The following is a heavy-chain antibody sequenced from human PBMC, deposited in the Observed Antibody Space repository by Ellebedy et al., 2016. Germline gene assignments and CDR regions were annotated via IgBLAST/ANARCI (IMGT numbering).Heavy chain of an antibody. J-gene: IGHJ5*02. V-gene: IGHV4-34*01. CDR2: INHSGST. Sequence: SETLSLXXAVYGGSFSGYYWSWIRQPPGKGLEWIGEINHSGSTNYNPSLKSRVTISVDTSKNQFSLKLSSVTAADTAVYYCARVKRRIAAAGTGNWFDPWGQGTLVTVSS. CDR3: ARVKRRIAAAGTGNWFDP. D-gene: IGHD6-13*01. CDR1: GGSFSGYY.